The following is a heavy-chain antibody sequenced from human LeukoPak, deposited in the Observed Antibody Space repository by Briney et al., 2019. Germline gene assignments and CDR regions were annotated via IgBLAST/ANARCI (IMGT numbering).Heavy chain of an antibody. CDR3: ARVGGGTTFDY. CDR1: GFTFSSYA. D-gene: IGHD1/OR15-1a*01. V-gene: IGHV3-30-3*01. Sequence: GSLRLSCAASGFTFSSYAMHWVRQAPGKGLEWVAVISYDGSNKYYADSVKGRFTISRDNSKNTLYLQMNSLRAEDTAVYYCARVGGGTTFDYWGQGTLVTVSS. J-gene: IGHJ4*02. CDR2: ISYDGSNK.